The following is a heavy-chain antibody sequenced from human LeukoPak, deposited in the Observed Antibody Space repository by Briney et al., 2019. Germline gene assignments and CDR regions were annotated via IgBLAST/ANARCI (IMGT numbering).Heavy chain of an antibody. D-gene: IGHD2-2*01. CDR2: MTPNSGQT. J-gene: IGHJ5*02. V-gene: IGHV1-8*01. CDR3: ARNEYATGWFDH. CDR1: GYTFTSYD. Sequence: ASVKVSCKASGYTFTSYDINWVRQATGQGLEWMGWMTPNSGQTGYAQKFQGRVTLTRDTSTSTAYMELSSLTSEDTAVYYCARNEYATGWFDHWGQRTVVTVSS.